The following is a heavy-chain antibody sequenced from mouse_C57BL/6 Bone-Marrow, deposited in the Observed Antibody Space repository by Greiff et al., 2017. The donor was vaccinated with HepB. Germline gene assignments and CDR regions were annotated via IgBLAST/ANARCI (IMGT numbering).Heavy chain of an antibody. V-gene: IGHV6-6*01. CDR1: GFTFSDAW. Sequence: EVHLVESGGGLVQPGGSMKLSCAASGFTFSDAWMDWVRQSPEKGLEWVAEIRNKANNHATYYAESVKGRFTISRDDSKSRVYLQMNSLRAEDTGIYYCTAYYDYDWYFDVWGTGTTVTVSS. J-gene: IGHJ1*03. CDR2: IRNKANNHAT. CDR3: TAYYDYDWYFDV. D-gene: IGHD2-4*01.